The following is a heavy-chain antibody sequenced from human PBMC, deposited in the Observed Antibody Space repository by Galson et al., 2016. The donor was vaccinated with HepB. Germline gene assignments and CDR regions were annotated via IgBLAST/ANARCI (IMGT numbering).Heavy chain of an antibody. D-gene: IGHD3-3*01. CDR1: GFTFGDYT. J-gene: IGHJ6*02. CDR3: ARAGQFHPSPHSLFGVVRGYYYAMDV. CDR2: IGSSTTYI. Sequence: SLRLSCAASGFTFGDYTMNWVRQAPGRGLEWVSSIGSSTTYIYYADSMKGRFTISRDNAKNSLYLQMNSLRGEDTAVYYCARAGQFHPSPHSLFGVVRGYYYAMDVWGQGTTVTVSS. V-gene: IGHV3-21*01.